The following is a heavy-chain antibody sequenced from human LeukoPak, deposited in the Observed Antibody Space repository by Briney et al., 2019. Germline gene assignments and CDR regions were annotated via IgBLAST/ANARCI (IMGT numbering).Heavy chain of an antibody. Sequence: SVKVSCKASGGTFSSHAISWVRQAPGQGPEWMGGIIPIIGTANYAQKFQGRVTIIADKSTSTAYMELSSLRSEDTAVYYCATAKYSSGWYGAFDIWGQGTMVTVSP. CDR3: ATAKYSSGWYGAFDI. D-gene: IGHD6-19*01. V-gene: IGHV1-69*06. CDR2: IIPIIGTA. CDR1: GGTFSSHA. J-gene: IGHJ3*02.